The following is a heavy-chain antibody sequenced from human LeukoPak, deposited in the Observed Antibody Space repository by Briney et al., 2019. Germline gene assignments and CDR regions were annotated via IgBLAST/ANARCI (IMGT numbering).Heavy chain of an antibody. J-gene: IGHJ4*02. CDR2: IYYSGST. CDR1: GGSISSYY. D-gene: IGHD4-23*01. CDR3: ARGSTVVTPELGFYFDY. Sequence: PSETLSLTCTVSGGSISSYYWSWIRQPPGKGLEWIGYIYYSGSTNYNPSLKCRVTISVDTSKNQFSLKLSSVTAADTAVYYCARGSTVVTPELGFYFDYWGQGTLVTVSS. V-gene: IGHV4-59*01.